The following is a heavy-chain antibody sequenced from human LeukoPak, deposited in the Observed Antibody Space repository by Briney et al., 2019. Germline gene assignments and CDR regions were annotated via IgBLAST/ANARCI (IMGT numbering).Heavy chain of an antibody. CDR1: GYTFTSYD. CDR2: MNPNSGNT. Sequence: ASVKVSCKASGYTFTSYDINWVRQATGQGLEWMGWMNPNSGNTGYAQKFQGRVTITTDESTSTVYKELSSLRSEDTAVYYCARGDGAVAANFDYWGQGTLVTVSS. CDR3: ARGDGAVAANFDY. J-gene: IGHJ4*02. V-gene: IGHV1-8*01. D-gene: IGHD6-19*01.